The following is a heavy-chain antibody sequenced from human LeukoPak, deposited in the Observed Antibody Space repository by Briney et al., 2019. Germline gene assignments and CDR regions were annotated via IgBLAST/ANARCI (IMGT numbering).Heavy chain of an antibody. D-gene: IGHD6-13*01. CDR1: GFTFSNAW. CDR3: TTGIAAAGTESYYYYYMDV. V-gene: IGHV3-15*01. CDR2: IKSKTDGGTT. Sequence: GRSLRLSCAASGFTFSNAWISWVRQAPGKGLEWVGRIKSKTDGGTTDYAAPVKGRFTISRDDSKNTLYLQMNSLKTEDTAVYYCTTGIAAAGTESYYYYYMDVWGKGTTVTVSS. J-gene: IGHJ6*03.